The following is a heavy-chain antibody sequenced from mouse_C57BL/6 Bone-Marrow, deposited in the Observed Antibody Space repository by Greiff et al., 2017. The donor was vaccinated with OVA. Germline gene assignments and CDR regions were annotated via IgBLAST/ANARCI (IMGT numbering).Heavy chain of an antibody. CDR3: TGASGDYDGWYFDV. D-gene: IGHD2-4*01. CDR1: GFTFSNYW. Sequence: EVMLVESGGGLVQPGGSMKLSCVASGFTFSNYWMNWVRQSPEKGLEWVAQIRLKSDNYATHYAESVKGRFTISRDDSKSSVYLQMNNLRAEDTGIYYCTGASGDYDGWYFDVWGTGTTVTVSS. V-gene: IGHV6-3*01. CDR2: IRLKSDNYAT. J-gene: IGHJ1*03.